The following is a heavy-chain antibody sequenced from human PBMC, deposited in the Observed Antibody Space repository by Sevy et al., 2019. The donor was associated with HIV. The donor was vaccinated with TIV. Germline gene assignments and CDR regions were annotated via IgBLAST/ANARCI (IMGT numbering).Heavy chain of an antibody. D-gene: IGHD3-10*02. CDR1: GFTINNYA. Sequence: GGSLRLSCAASGFTINNYAMSWVRQPPGKGLEWVSGLIENGVDPYYSDSVRGRFTISRDNSKNTLYLQMNSLRAEDTAIYYCVKDYMFAADWAPDSWGQGTLVTVSS. J-gene: IGHJ4*02. V-gene: IGHV3-23*01. CDR3: VKDYMFAADWAPDS. CDR2: LIENGVDP.